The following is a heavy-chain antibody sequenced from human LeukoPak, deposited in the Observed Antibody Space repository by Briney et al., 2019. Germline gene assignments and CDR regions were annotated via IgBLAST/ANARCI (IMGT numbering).Heavy chain of an antibody. CDR1: GYTLTSYG. CDR2: ISANNGDT. J-gene: IGHJ4*02. CDR3: ARDRVRSGRYYFDY. D-gene: IGHD3-10*01. Sequence: GASVKVSCKASGYTLTSYGISWVRQAPGQGLEWMGGISANNGDTNYAQKLQGRVTMTTDTSTSTAYMELRSLRSDDTAVYYCARDRVRSGRYYFDYWGQGTLVTVSS. V-gene: IGHV1-18*04.